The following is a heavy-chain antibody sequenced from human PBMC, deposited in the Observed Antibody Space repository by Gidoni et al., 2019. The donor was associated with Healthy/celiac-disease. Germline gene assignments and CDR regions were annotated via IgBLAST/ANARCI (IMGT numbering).Heavy chain of an antibody. CDR2: ISGSGGST. Sequence: EVPLLESGGGLVQPGGSLRLSCAASGFTFSSYAMSWVRQAPGKGLEWVSAISGSGGSTYYADSVKGRFTISRDNSKNTLYLQMNSLRAEDTAVYYCARSSIAARPEDYWGQGTLVTVSS. J-gene: IGHJ4*02. CDR1: GFTFSSYA. CDR3: ARSSIAARPEDY. D-gene: IGHD6-6*01. V-gene: IGHV3-23*01.